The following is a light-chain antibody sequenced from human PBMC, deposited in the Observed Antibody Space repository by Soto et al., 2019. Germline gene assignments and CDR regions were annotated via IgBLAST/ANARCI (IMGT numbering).Light chain of an antibody. J-gene: IGKJ4*01. V-gene: IGKV1-5*03. CDR1: QTISSW. CDR2: KAS. CDR3: QQLNSYPLT. Sequence: DIQMSQSPSTLSGSVGDRVTITCRASQTISSWLAWYQQKPGKAPKLLIYKASTLKSGVPSRFSGSGSGTEFTLTISSLQPDDFATYSCQQLNSYPLTFGGGTKVDI.